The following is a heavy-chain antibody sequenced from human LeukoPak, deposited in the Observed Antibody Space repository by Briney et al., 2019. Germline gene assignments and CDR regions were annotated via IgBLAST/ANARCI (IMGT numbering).Heavy chain of an antibody. V-gene: IGHV3-48*01. Sequence: PGGSVRLSCAASGFSFSTYSVNWVREAPGEGREWLSYIISDSSSIFYADAVKGRFTTSRDNARNSLFLQMNSLRAEDTAIYYCARDRPLSGYDFHSWGRGTLVTVSS. D-gene: IGHD5-12*01. CDR3: ARDRPLSGYDFHS. J-gene: IGHJ4*02. CDR2: IISDSSSI. CDR1: GFSFSTYS.